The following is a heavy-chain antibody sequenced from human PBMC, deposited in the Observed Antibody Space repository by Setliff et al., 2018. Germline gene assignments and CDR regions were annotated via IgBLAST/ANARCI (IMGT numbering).Heavy chain of an antibody. CDR3: ARLRKAVDGINFPRYMDV. Sequence: SETLSLSCAVYGGSFSSYYWNWIRQPPGKGLEWIGEIHHSGSTKYNPSLKSRVTISVDTSKNQFSLRLSSVTAADTAVYYCARLRKAVDGINFPRYMDVWGKGTTVTVSS. J-gene: IGHJ6*04. CDR2: IHHSGST. D-gene: IGHD6-19*01. V-gene: IGHV4-34*01. CDR1: GGSFSSYY.